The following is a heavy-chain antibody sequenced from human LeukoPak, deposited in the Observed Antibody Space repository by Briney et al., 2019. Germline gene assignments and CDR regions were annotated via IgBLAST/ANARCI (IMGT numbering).Heavy chain of an antibody. J-gene: IGHJ4*02. CDR2: ITHHGGT. Sequence: PSETLSLTCGVYGGSFSNYYLSWVRQPPGKGLEWIREITHHGGTNYNPSLKSRVTISVDTSKNQFSLRLSSVAAADTAVYYCAPIFGDYSDFDSWGQGTLVTVSS. CDR1: GGSFSNYY. CDR3: APIFGDYSDFDS. V-gene: IGHV4-34*01. D-gene: IGHD4-17*01.